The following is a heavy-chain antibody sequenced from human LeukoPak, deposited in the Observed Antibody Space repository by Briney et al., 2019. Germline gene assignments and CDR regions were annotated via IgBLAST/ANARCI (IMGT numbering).Heavy chain of an antibody. CDR1: GGSFSGYY. D-gene: IGHD5-18*01. V-gene: IGHV4-34*01. J-gene: IGHJ4*02. CDR2: INHSGST. CDR3: ARGRLLWYSYGPDFGY. Sequence: SETLSLTCAVYGGSFSGYYWSWIRQPPGKGLEWIGEINHSGSTNYNPSLKSRVTISVDTSKNQFSLKLSSVTAADTAVYYCARGRLLWYSYGPDFGYWGQGTLVTVSS.